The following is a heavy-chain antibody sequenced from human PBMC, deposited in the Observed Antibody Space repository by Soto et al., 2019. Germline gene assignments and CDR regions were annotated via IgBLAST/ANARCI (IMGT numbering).Heavy chain of an antibody. CDR2: ISWDGGST. V-gene: IGHV3-43D*03. J-gene: IGHJ6*02. Sequence: GGSLRLSCAASGFTFDDYAMHWVRQAPGKGLEWVSLISWDGGSTYYADSVKGRFTISRDNSKNSLYQQMNSLRAEDTALYCCAKDMLPGRGYDYGSGSDSYYGLDVWGQGTMVTVS. CDR3: AKDMLPGRGYDYGSGSDSYYGLDV. CDR1: GFTFDDYA. D-gene: IGHD3-10*01.